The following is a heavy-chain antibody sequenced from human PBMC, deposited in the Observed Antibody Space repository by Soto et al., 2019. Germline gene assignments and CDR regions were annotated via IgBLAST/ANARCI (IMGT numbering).Heavy chain of an antibody. Sequence: GRSLRLSCAAPGFTFSIYALHWVRQAPGKGLEWVAVMSPNGNNQYYADSVKGRFTISRDTSKSTLYLHMNSLRAEDTAVYYCAREGMGFSTWFDPWGQGTLVTVSS. CDR1: GFTFSIYA. CDR3: AREGMGFSTWFDP. D-gene: IGHD2-8*01. V-gene: IGHV3-30-3*01. J-gene: IGHJ5*02. CDR2: MSPNGNNQ.